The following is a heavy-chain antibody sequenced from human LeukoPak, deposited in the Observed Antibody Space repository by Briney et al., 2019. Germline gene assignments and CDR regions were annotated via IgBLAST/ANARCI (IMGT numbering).Heavy chain of an antibody. CDR2: IYYSGST. Sequence: PSQTVSLTCTVSGGSISSGDYYWSWIRQPPGKGLEWIGYIYYSGSTYYNPSLKSRVTISVDTSKNQFSLKLSSVTAADTAVYYCARVIQGRSALMVFHYWGQGTRVTVSS. J-gene: IGHJ4*02. D-gene: IGHD3-10*01. V-gene: IGHV4-30-4*08. CDR3: ARVIQGRSALMVFHY. CDR1: GGSISSGDYY.